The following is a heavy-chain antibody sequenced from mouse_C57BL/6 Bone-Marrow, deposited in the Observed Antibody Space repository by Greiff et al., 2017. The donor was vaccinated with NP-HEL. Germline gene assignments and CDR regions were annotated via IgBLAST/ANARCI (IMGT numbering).Heavy chain of an antibody. CDR1: EYEFPSHD. Sequence: EVKLVESGGGLVQPGESLKLSCESNEYEFPSHDMSWVRKTPEKRLELVAAINSDGGSTYYPDTMERRFIISRDNTKKTLYLQMRSLRSEDTALYYCARRVLGAAWFAYWGQGTLVTVSA. D-gene: IGHD4-1*01. J-gene: IGHJ3*01. V-gene: IGHV5-2*01. CDR3: ARRVLGAAWFAY. CDR2: INSDGGST.